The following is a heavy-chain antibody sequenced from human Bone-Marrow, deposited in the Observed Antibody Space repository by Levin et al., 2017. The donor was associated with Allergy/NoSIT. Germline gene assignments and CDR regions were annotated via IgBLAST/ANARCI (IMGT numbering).Heavy chain of an antibody. CDR3: GRDLSYGRFEY. Sequence: SCATSGFTFKTYGMNWVRQAPGKGLEWVALIWHDGSKENYADSVKGRFTISRDDSKNTLYLQMDRLRVDDTAVYYCGRDLSYGRFEYWGQGTLVTVSS. J-gene: IGHJ4*02. CDR2: IWHDGSKE. CDR1: GFTFKTYG. D-gene: IGHD3-16*01. V-gene: IGHV3-33*01.